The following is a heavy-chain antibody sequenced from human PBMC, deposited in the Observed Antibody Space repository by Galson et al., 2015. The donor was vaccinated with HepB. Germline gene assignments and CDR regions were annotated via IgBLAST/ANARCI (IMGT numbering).Heavy chain of an antibody. CDR2: ISSSSSYI. J-gene: IGHJ4*02. Sequence: SLRLSCAASGFTFSSYSMNWVRQAPGKGLEWVSSISSSSSYIYYADSVKGRFTISRDNAKNSLYLQMNSLRAEDTAVYYCARDLTGTTVLDYWGQGTLVTVSS. V-gene: IGHV3-21*01. D-gene: IGHD1-7*01. CDR1: GFTFSSYS. CDR3: ARDLTGTTVLDY.